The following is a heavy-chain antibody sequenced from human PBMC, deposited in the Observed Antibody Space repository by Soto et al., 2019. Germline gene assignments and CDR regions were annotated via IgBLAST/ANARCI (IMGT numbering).Heavy chain of an antibody. CDR1: GGTFSSYA. CDR2: IIPIFGTA. CDR3: ASGIAAAGNFNYGMDV. D-gene: IGHD6-13*01. V-gene: IGHV1-69*13. Sequence: GASVKVSCKASGGTFSSYAISWVRQAPGQGLEWMGGIIPIFGTANYAQKFQGRVTITADESTSTAYMELSSLRSEDTAVYYCASGIAAAGNFNYGMDVWGQGTTVTVSS. J-gene: IGHJ6*02.